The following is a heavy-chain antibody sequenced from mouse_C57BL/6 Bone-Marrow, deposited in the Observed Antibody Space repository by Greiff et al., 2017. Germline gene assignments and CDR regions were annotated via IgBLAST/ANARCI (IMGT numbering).Heavy chain of an antibody. CDR3: ARGGNCGGYYFDC. V-gene: IGHV1-47*01. CDR1: GYTFTTYP. CDR2: FHPYHDDP. D-gene: IGHD1-1*02. J-gene: IGHJ2*01. Sequence: QVQLQQSGAELVKPGASVKMSCKASGYTFTTYPIEWMKQNHGKSLEWIGNFHPYHDDPKSTEKFKGKATLTVEKSSSTGYWELSRVTSEDSAVYYCARGGNCGGYYFDCWGQGTTLTVSS.